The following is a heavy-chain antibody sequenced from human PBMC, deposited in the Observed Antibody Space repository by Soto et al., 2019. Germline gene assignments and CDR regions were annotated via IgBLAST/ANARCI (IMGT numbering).Heavy chain of an antibody. CDR2: INAGNGNT. D-gene: IGHD2-8*02. J-gene: IGHJ4*02. V-gene: IGHV1-3*05. CDR3: ARGDWWLFDY. Sequence: QVQLVQSGAEEKKPGASAKVSCKASGYTFTSYAIHWVRQAPGQRLEWMGWINAGNGNTKYSQKFQGRVTITRDTSASTAYMELSSLKSEDTAVYYCARGDWWLFDYWGQGTLVTVSS. CDR1: GYTFTSYA.